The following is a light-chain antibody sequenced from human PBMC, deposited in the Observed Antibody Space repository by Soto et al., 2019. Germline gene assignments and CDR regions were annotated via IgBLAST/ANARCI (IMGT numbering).Light chain of an antibody. V-gene: IGKV3-11*01. Sequence: EIVLTQSPATLSLSPGERATLSCRASQRVSSYLAWYQQKPGQAPRLLIYDASNRATGIPARFSGSGSGTEFTLTISSLQSEDFAVYYCQQYNNWPFTFGPGTKVDIK. CDR3: QQYNNWPFT. CDR1: QRVSSY. CDR2: DAS. J-gene: IGKJ3*01.